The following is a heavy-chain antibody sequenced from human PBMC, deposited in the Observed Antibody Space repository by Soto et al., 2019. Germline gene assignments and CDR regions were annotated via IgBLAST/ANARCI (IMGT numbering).Heavy chain of an antibody. D-gene: IGHD3-22*01. CDR3: ARHRPQLDSSGYYWKVYEGYFDY. CDR1: GGSISSSSYY. J-gene: IGHJ4*02. Sequence: QLQLQESGPGLVKPSETLSLTCTVSGGSISSSSYYWGWIRQPPGKGLEWIGSIYYSGSTYYNPSLKSRVTISVDTSKNQFSLKLSSVTAADTAVYYCARHRPQLDSSGYYWKVYEGYFDYWGQGTLVTVSS. V-gene: IGHV4-39*01. CDR2: IYYSGST.